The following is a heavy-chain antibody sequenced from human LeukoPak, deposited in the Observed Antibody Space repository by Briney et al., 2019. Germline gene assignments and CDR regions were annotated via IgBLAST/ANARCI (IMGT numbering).Heavy chain of an antibody. J-gene: IGHJ4*02. CDR3: ARVGDYGDFDY. D-gene: IGHD4-17*01. V-gene: IGHV4-59*01. CDR1: GGSISSYY. Sequence: SETLSLTCTVSGGSISSYYWSWIRQPPGKGLEWIGYIYYSGSTNYNPSLKSRVTISVDTSKNQLSLKLSSVTAADTAVYYCARVGDYGDFDYWGQGTLVTVSS. CDR2: IYYSGST.